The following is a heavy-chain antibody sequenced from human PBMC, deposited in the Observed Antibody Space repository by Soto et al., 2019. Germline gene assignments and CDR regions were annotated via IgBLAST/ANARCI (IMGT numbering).Heavy chain of an antibody. D-gene: IGHD3-10*02. V-gene: IGHV4-59*01. Sequence: QVQLQESGPGLVKPSETLSLTCTVSGGSISSYYWSWIRQPPGKGLEWIGYIYYSGSTNYNPSLKSRVTISVDTSKNQFSLKLSSVTAADTAVYYCARDYVRGRFDYWGQGTLVTVSS. CDR3: ARDYVRGRFDY. J-gene: IGHJ4*02. CDR1: GGSISSYY. CDR2: IYYSGST.